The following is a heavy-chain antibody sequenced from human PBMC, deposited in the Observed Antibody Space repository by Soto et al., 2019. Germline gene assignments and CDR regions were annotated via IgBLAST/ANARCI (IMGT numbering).Heavy chain of an antibody. V-gene: IGHV3-53*04. J-gene: IGHJ6*03. CDR3: ATSTVTASYYYYDMDV. D-gene: IGHD4-4*01. CDR1: GFTVSSNY. CDR2: IYSCGST. Sequence: GGSLRLSCAASGFTVSSNYMSWVRQAPGKGLEWVSVIYSCGSTYHADSVKGRFTISRHNSKNTLYLQMNSLRAEDTAVYYCATSTVTASYYYYDMDVWGKGTTVTVSS.